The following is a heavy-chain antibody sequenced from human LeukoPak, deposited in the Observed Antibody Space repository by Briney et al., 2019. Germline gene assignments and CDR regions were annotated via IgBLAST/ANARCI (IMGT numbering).Heavy chain of an antibody. J-gene: IGHJ4*02. Sequence: PGGSLRLSCAASGFDFGYYHLHWVRQAPGKGLEWLAFIRSDGSNKYHADSVKGRFTISRDNSKNTLSLQMNSLRPEDTAIYYCARNYDGFWSRYGDSWGQGTLVTVSS. D-gene: IGHD3-3*01. V-gene: IGHV3-30*02. CDR1: GFDFGYYH. CDR2: IRSDGSNK. CDR3: ARNYDGFWSRYGDS.